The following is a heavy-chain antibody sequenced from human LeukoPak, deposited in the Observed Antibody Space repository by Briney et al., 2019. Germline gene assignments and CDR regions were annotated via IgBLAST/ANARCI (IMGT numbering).Heavy chain of an antibody. CDR3: ARERYYYGSGSCFDY. D-gene: IGHD3-10*01. CDR1: GFTFSSYG. V-gene: IGHV3-30*03. Sequence: GGSLRLSCAASGFTFSSYGMHWVRQAPGKGLEWVAVISYDGSNKYYADSVKGRFTISRDNSKNTLYLQMNSLRAEDTAVYYCARERYYYGSGSCFDYWGQGTLVTVSS. CDR2: ISYDGSNK. J-gene: IGHJ4*02.